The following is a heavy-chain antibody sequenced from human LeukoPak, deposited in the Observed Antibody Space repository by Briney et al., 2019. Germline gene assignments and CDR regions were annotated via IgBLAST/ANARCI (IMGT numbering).Heavy chain of an antibody. V-gene: IGHV4-39*07. CDR3: ASHDCSGGSCYFDY. D-gene: IGHD2-15*01. CDR2: IYYSGST. CDR1: GGSISSSSYY. Sequence: SETLSLTCTVSGGSISSSSYYWGWIRQPPGKGLEWIGSIYYSGSTYYNPPLKSRVTISVDTSKNQFSLKLSSVTAADTAVYYCASHDCSGGSCYFDYWGQGTLVTVSS. J-gene: IGHJ4*02.